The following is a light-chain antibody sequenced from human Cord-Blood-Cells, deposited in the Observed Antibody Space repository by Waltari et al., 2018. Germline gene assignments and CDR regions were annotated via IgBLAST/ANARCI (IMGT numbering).Light chain of an antibody. V-gene: IGLV2-14*03. J-gene: IGLJ3*02. CDR3: SSYTSSSTPWV. CDR2: DGS. CDR1: SSDVGGYNY. Sequence: QSALTQPASVSGSPGQSITISCTGTSSDVGGYNYVSRYQQHPGKAPKLMIYDGSNRPSGVSNRFSGSKSGNTASLTISGLQAEDEADYYCSSYTSSSTPWVFGGGTKLTVL.